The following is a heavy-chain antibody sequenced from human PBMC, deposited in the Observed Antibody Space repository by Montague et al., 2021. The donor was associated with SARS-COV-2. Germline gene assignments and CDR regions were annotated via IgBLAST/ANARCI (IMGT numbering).Heavy chain of an antibody. CDR2: RYQNGAT. J-gene: IGHJ4*02. CDR1: GFSISSGYY. CDR3: SGSGVVSFDFSSFDS. V-gene: IGHV4-38-2*02. Sequence: SETRSLTCSVSGFSISSGYYWGWSRQTPGKGLEWIGSRYQNGATXYSPSLKRRVTILLETSKNQFSLSMTSVTAAATTVYYCSGSGVVSFDFSSFDSWGRGSLVTVSS. D-gene: IGHD3-22*01.